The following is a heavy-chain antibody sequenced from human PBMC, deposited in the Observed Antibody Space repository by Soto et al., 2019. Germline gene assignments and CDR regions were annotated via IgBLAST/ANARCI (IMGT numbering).Heavy chain of an antibody. Sequence: GGSLRLSCAASGFTVSSNYMTWVRQAPGKGLEWVSAISGTGGSTYYADSVKGRFTISRDNSKNTLYLQMNSLRAEDTAIYYCAKSSGGLWFGTTSYFDYWGQGTLVTVSS. CDR1: GFTVSSNY. CDR3: AKSSGGLWFGTTSYFDY. CDR2: ISGTGGST. V-gene: IGHV3-23*01. D-gene: IGHD3-10*01. J-gene: IGHJ4*02.